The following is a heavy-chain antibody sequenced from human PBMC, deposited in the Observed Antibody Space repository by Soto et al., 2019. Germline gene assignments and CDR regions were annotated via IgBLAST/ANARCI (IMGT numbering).Heavy chain of an antibody. CDR1: GGSISSGGYY. J-gene: IGHJ4*02. Sequence: SETLSLTCTVSGGSISSGGYYWSWIRQHPGKGLEWIGYIYYSGSTYYSPSLKSRVTISVDTSKNQFSLKLSSVTAADTAVYYCCGSGSYYFDYWGQGTLVTVYS. D-gene: IGHD3-10*01. CDR3: CGSGSYYFDY. CDR2: IYYSGST. V-gene: IGHV4-31*03.